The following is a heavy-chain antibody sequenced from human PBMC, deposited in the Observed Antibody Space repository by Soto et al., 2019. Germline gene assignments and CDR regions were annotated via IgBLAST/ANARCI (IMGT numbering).Heavy chain of an antibody. V-gene: IGHV4-39*01. Sequence: QLQLQESGPGLVKPSETLSLTCTVSGGSISSSSYYWGWIRQPPGKGLEWIGSIYYSGSTYYNPSLKSRVTISVDTSKHQFSLKLRSVTAADTAVYYCARQGDDYGDYGRVEYDYWGQGTLVTVSS. D-gene: IGHD4-17*01. J-gene: IGHJ4*02. CDR3: ARQGDDYGDYGRVEYDY. CDR1: GGSISSSSYY. CDR2: IYYSGST.